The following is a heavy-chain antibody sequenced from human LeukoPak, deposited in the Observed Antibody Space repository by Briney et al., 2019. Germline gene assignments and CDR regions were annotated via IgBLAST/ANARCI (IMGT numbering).Heavy chain of an antibody. CDR1: GFTFINNG. D-gene: IGHD6-19*01. V-gene: IGHV3-30*02. J-gene: IGHJ4*02. Sequence: GGSLRLSCSTSGFTFINNGMHWVRQAPGKGLEWVAFIRYDGSKKRYAKSVTGRFTISRDNSRNTLFLQMDSLRSEDTAVYFCAKEKGSGWYEGHAGLIDYWGQGTLVTVSS. CDR2: IRYDGSKK. CDR3: AKEKGSGWYEGHAGLIDY.